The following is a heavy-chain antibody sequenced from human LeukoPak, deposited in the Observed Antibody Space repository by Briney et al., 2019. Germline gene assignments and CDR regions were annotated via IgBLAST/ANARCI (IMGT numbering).Heavy chain of an antibody. D-gene: IGHD4-17*01. CDR2: INPNSGGT. CDR1: GYTFTGYY. V-gene: IGHV1-2*02. CDR3: SRGYGDYPNWFDP. Sequence: ASVKVSCKASGYTFTGYYMHWVRQAPGQGLEWMGWINPNSGGTNYAQKFQGRVTMTRDTSISTAYMELSRLRSDDTAVYYCSRGYGDYPNWFDPWGQGTLVTVSS. J-gene: IGHJ5*02.